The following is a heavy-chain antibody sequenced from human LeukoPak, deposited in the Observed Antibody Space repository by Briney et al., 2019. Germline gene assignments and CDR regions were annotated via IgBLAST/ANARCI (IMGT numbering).Heavy chain of an antibody. CDR3: ARGPNDYFDY. Sequence: ASVEVSCKASGYTFTSYAISWLRQAPGQGLEWMGCVTTYNGNTDYAQNFQGRVTMTIDISKSTAQMELRSLRSDETAVYFCARGPNDYFDYWGQGTLVTVSS. V-gene: IGHV1-18*01. J-gene: IGHJ4*02. CDR2: VTTYNGNT. CDR1: GYTFTSYA.